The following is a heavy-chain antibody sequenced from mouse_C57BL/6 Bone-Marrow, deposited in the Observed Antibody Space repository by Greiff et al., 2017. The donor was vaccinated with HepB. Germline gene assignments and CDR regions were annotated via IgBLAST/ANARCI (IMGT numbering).Heavy chain of an antibody. V-gene: IGHV2-6*01. D-gene: IGHD2-5*01. CDR2: IWGVGST. Sequence: QVQLQQSGPGLVAPSQTLSITCTVSGFSLTSYGVDWVRQSPGKGLEWLGVIWGVGSTNYNSALKSRLSISKDNSKSQVFLKMHSLQTADTAMYYCATHCYSKEDWFAYWGQGTLVTVSA. J-gene: IGHJ3*01. CDR1: GFSLTSYG. CDR3: ATHCYSKEDWFAY.